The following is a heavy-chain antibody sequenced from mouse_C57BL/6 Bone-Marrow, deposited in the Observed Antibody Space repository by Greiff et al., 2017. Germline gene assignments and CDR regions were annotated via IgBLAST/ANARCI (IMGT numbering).Heavy chain of an antibody. J-gene: IGHJ2*01. CDR3: ARSRSYFDY. Sequence: VQLQQSGAELARPGASVKLSCKASGYTFTSYGISWVKQRTGQGLEWIGEIYPRSGNTYYNEKFKGKATLTADKSSSTAYMELRSLTSEDSAVYFCARSRSYFDYWGQGTTLTVSS. V-gene: IGHV1-81*01. CDR2: IYPRSGNT. CDR1: GYTFTSYG.